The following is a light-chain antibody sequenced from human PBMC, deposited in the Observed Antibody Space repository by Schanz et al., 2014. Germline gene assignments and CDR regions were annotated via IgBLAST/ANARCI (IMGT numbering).Light chain of an antibody. CDR1: QSVSTK. J-gene: IGKJ2*01. CDR2: GAS. Sequence: EIVMTQSPATLSVSPGERATLSCRASQSVSTKLAWYQQRPGQAPRLLIFGASTRATGVPARFSGSGSGTEFTLTISSLQSEDFAVYYCQQYNNWPPGHTFGQGTKLEIK. CDR3: QQYNNWPPGHT. V-gene: IGKV3-15*01.